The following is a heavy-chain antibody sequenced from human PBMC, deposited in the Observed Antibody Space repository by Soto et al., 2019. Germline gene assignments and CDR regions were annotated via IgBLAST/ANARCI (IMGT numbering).Heavy chain of an antibody. CDR2: SHYSGST. CDR3: ARDPISARPFFDY. V-gene: IGHV4-59*01. Sequence: SETLSLTCTVSGGSITSYYWSWIRQPPGKGLEWIGDSHYSGSTNYNPSLKSRVTISTATSKNQFSLNLSSVTAADTAVYYCARDPISARPFFDYWGQGTLVTVSS. D-gene: IGHD6-6*01. J-gene: IGHJ4*02. CDR1: GGSITSYY.